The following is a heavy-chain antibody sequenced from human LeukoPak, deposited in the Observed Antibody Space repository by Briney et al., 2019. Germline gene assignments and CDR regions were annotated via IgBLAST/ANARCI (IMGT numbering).Heavy chain of an antibody. CDR2: ISSSSSYI. V-gene: IGHV3-21*01. D-gene: IGHD6-19*01. J-gene: IGHJ6*02. Sequence: PGGSLRLSCAASGFTFSSYSMNWVRQAPGKGLEWVSSISSSSSYIYYADSVKGRFTISRDNAKNSLYLQMNSLRAEDTAVYYCARDRPRRHSSGWYQNYYYYGMDVWGQGTTVTVSS. CDR1: GFTFSSYS. CDR3: ARDRPRRHSSGWYQNYYYYGMDV.